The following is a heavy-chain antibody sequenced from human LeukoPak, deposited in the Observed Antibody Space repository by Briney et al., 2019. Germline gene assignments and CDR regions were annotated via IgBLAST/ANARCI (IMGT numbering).Heavy chain of an antibody. Sequence: ASVKVSCKASGYTFTTYAMHWVRQAPGQRLEWMGWINTDNGDTKYSQKFQGGVTITRDTSASTVYMELSSLRSEDTAVYYCARGIGPVAVTFDYWGQGTLVSVCS. CDR3: ARGIGPVAVTFDY. J-gene: IGHJ4*02. CDR1: GYTFTTYA. D-gene: IGHD6-19*01. CDR2: INTDNGDT. V-gene: IGHV1-3*04.